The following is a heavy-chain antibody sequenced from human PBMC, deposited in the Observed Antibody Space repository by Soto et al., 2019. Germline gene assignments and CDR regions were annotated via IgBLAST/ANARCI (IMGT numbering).Heavy chain of an antibody. D-gene: IGHD3-22*01. CDR2: IYSGGST. J-gene: IGHJ3*02. Sequence: PGGSLRLSCAASGFTVSSNYMSWVRQAPGKGLEWVSVIYSGGSTYYADSVKGRFTISRDNSKNTLYLQMNRLRAEDTAVYYCARVSTLHDSTPQQEEHDAFDIWGQGTMVTVSS. CDR1: GFTVSSNY. CDR3: ARVSTLHDSTPQQEEHDAFDI. V-gene: IGHV3-53*01.